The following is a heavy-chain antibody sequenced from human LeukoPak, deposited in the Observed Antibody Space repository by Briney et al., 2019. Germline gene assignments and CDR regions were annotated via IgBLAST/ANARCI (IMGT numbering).Heavy chain of an antibody. V-gene: IGHV3-74*01. J-gene: IGHJ4*02. CDR3: ARGPPDGSGSYYPGAD. Sequence: PGGSLRLSCAASGFTFSSYWMHWVRHVPGKGLMWVSRINSHGSSTSYADSVKGRFTISRDNAKNTLYLQMNSLRVEDTAVYYCARGPPDGSGSYYPGADWGQGTLVTVSS. D-gene: IGHD3-10*01. CDR2: INSHGSST. CDR1: GFTFSSYW.